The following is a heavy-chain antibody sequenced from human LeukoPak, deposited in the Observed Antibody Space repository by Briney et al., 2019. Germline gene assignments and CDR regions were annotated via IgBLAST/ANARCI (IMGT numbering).Heavy chain of an antibody. V-gene: IGHV3-23*01. Sequence: TGGSLRLSCAASGFTFSSYAMSWVRQAPGKGLEWVSPISGTGGSSYYADSVRRRFTISRDIPKNTLYLQLNSLRAEDTAVYFCAKYSDSSSWYDSWGQGALVTVSS. J-gene: IGHJ5*01. CDR1: GFTFSSYA. D-gene: IGHD6-13*01. CDR2: ISGTGGSS. CDR3: AKYSDSSSWYDS.